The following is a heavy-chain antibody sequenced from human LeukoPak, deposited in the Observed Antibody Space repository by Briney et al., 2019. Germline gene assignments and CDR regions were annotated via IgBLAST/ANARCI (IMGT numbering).Heavy chain of an antibody. J-gene: IGHJ4*02. V-gene: IGHV4-39*01. Sequence: SETLSLTCTVSGGSISSSTYYWGWIRQPPGKGLEWIGSISYSGNIYYNPSLKSRVTISVDTSKNQFSLKLSSVTAADTAVYYCARQRRLELPDYWGQGTLVTVSS. CDR2: ISYSGNI. CDR1: GGSISSSTYY. D-gene: IGHD3-16*01. CDR3: ARQRRLELPDY.